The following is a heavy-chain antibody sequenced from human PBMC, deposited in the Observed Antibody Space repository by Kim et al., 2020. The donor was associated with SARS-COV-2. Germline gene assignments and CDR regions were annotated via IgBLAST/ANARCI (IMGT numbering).Heavy chain of an antibody. D-gene: IGHD6-6*01. CDR3: ARAVLNWFDR. V-gene: IGHV4-31*02. J-gene: IGHJ5*02. Sequence: STYYNPSLKSRVTISVDTSKNQFSLKLSSVTAADTAVYYCARAVLNWFDRWGQGTLVTVSS. CDR2: ST.